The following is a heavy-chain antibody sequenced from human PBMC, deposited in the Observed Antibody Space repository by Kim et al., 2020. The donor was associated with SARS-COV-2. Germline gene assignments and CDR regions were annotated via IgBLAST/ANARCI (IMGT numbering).Heavy chain of an antibody. V-gene: IGHV3-33*08. D-gene: IGHD6-19*01. J-gene: IGHJ3*02. CDR3: ARELYSSLWSAFDI. Sequence: GGSLRLSCAASGFTFSSYSMHWVRQAPGKGLEWVAVIWYDGSNKYYADSVKGRFTISRDNSKNTLYLQMNSLRAEDTAVYYCARELYSSLWSAFDIWGQGTMVTVSS. CDR2: IWYDGSNK. CDR1: GFTFSSYS.